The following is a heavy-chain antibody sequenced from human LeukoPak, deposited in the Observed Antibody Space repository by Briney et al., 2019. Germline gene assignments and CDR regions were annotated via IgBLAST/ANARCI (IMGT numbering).Heavy chain of an antibody. J-gene: IGHJ4*02. CDR2: ISGSGGST. CDR3: AKGMGGSYSWYYFDY. Sequence: GGSLRLSCAASGFTFSSYAMSWARQAPGKGLEWVSGISGSGGSTYYADSVKGRFTISRDNSKNTLYLQMNSLRAEDTAVYYCAKGMGGSYSWYYFDYWGQGTLVTVSS. V-gene: IGHV3-23*01. CDR1: GFTFSSYA. D-gene: IGHD1-26*01.